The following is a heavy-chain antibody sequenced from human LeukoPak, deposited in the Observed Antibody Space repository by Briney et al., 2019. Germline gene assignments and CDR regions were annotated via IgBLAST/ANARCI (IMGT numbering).Heavy chain of an antibody. CDR3: ARHSSSWSIPLDY. V-gene: IGHV5-51*01. CDR2: IYPGDSDT. CDR1: GYSFTSYW. J-gene: IGHJ4*02. D-gene: IGHD6-13*01. Sequence: GESLKISCKGSGYSFTSYWIGWVRQMPGKGLEWMGIIYPGDSDTRYSPSFQGQVTISADKSISTAYLQWSSLKASDTARYYCARHSSSWSIPLDYWGQGTLVTVSS.